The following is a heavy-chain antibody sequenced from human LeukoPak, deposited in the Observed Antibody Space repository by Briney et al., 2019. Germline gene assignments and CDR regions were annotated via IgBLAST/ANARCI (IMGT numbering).Heavy chain of an antibody. CDR2: IYSDNT. CDR1: GFTVSSTS. V-gene: IGHV3-53*01. D-gene: IGHD3-16*01. Sequence: GGSLRLSCTVSGFTVSSTSMSWVRQAPGKGLEWDSFIYSDNTHYSDSVKGRFTISRDNPKNTLYLQRNSLRAEDTAVYDCARRAGAYPHPYDYWGQGTLVTVSS. CDR3: ARRAGAYPHPYDY. J-gene: IGHJ4*02.